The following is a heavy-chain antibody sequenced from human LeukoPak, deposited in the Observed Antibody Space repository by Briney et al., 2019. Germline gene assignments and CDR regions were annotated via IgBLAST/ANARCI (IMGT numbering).Heavy chain of an antibody. CDR3: ASYTVVTAGWDY. CDR1: GFTFSSYS. CDR2: INHSGST. J-gene: IGHJ4*02. Sequence: AGGSLRLSCAASGFTFSSYSMNWIRQPPGKGLEWIGEINHSGSTNYNPSLKSRVTISVDTSKNQFSLKLSSVTAADTAVYYCASYTVVTAGWDYWGQGTLVTVSS. D-gene: IGHD4-23*01. V-gene: IGHV4-34*01.